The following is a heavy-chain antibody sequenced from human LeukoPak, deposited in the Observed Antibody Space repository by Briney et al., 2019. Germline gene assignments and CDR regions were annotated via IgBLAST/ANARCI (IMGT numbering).Heavy chain of an antibody. CDR1: GYSFTSYW. V-gene: IGHV5-51*01. CDR2: IYPGDSDT. Sequence: GESLKISCKGSGYSFTSYWIGWVRQMPGKGLEWMGIIYPGDSDTRYSPSFQGQVTISADKSIGTAYLQWSSLKASDTAMYYCARGAYCGGDCYSDFDYWGQGTLVTVSS. CDR3: ARGAYCGGDCYSDFDY. J-gene: IGHJ4*02. D-gene: IGHD2-21*02.